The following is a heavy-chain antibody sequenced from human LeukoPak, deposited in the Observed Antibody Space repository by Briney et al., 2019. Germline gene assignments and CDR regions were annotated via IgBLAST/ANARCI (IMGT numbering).Heavy chain of an antibody. CDR1: GFTASSNY. Sequence: PGGSLRLSCAVFGFTASSNYLSWVRQAPGKGLEWVSVIYPGVSGSSVYYADSVRGRFTISRDNSKNTLYLQMNSLRADDTAVYYCAKGGSGSYYNKWGQGSLVTVSS. J-gene: IGHJ4*02. CDR2: IYPGVSGSSV. V-gene: IGHV3-53*01. D-gene: IGHD3-10*01. CDR3: AKGGSGSYYNK.